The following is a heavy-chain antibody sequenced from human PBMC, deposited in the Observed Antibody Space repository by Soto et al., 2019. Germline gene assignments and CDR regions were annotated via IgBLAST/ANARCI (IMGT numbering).Heavy chain of an antibody. CDR3: ARLPGQLVLGYYYGMDV. J-gene: IGHJ6*02. CDR1: GYSFTSYW. V-gene: IGHV5-10-1*01. D-gene: IGHD6-6*01. Sequence: GESLKISCKGSGYSFTSYWISWVRQMPGKGLEWMGRIDPSDSYTNYSPSFQGHVTISADKSISTAYLQWSSLKASDTAMYYCARLPGQLVLGYYYGMDVWGQGTTVTV. CDR2: IDPSDSYT.